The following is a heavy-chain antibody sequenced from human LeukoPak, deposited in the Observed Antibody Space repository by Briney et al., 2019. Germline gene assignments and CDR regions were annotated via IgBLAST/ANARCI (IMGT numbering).Heavy chain of an antibody. Sequence: ASVKVSCKASGYTFTGYYMHWVRQAPGQGLEWMGWINPNSGGTNYAQKFQGRVTMTRDTSISTAYTELSRLRSDDTAVYYCARDFSSGGDYGVSADYYYYYMDVWGKGTTVTVSS. CDR3: ARDFSSGGDYGVSADYYYYYMDV. V-gene: IGHV1-2*02. J-gene: IGHJ6*03. CDR1: GYTFTGYY. D-gene: IGHD4-17*01. CDR2: INPNSGGT.